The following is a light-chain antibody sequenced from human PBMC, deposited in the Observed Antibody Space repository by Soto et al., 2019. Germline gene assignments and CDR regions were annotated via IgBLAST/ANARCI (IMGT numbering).Light chain of an antibody. J-gene: IGKJ5*01. CDR2: GAS. V-gene: IGKV3D-20*02. Sequence: EIVWTQSPGTLSLSPGERATLSCRASQTVYNGFLAWYQQKPGQAPRLLIYGASSRATGIPDRFSGSGSGTDFTLTISSLEPEDFAVYYCQQRRTFGQGTRLEIK. CDR1: QTVYNGF. CDR3: QQRRT.